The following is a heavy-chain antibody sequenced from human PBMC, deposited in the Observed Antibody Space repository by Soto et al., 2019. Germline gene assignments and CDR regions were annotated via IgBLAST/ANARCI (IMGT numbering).Heavy chain of an antibody. V-gene: IGHV1-2*02. Sequence: GASVKVSCKASGYTFTDYYIPWVRPAPGQGRECMVCLNPNSGGTNSAQKFQGRVTMTRVTSISTADMELSSLRSDDTALYYCAKDHHIVVVPAATGGMDVWGQGTTVTVSS. D-gene: IGHD2-2*01. CDR2: LNPNSGGT. CDR1: GYTFTDYY. J-gene: IGHJ6*02. CDR3: AKDHHIVVVPAATGGMDV.